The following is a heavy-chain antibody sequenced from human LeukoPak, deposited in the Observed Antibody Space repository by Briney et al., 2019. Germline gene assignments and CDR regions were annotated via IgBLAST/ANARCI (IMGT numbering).Heavy chain of an antibody. CDR2: ISLDGGIQ. CDR1: GFIFSNYG. J-gene: IGHJ4*02. CDR3: AKDYYGS. V-gene: IGHV3-30*18. D-gene: IGHD3-10*01. Sequence: GGSLRLSCAASGFIFSNYGMHWVRQPPGKGLEWVAVISLDGGIQYYADSVKGRFTISRDNPQNTLYLQMNSLRAGDTAVYYCAKDYYGSGGQGTLVTVSS.